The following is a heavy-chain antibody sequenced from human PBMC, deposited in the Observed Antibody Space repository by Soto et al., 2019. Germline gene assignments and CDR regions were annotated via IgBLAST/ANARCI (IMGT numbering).Heavy chain of an antibody. D-gene: IGHD3-10*01. CDR3: AQTYGSGSYYYGMDV. V-gene: IGHV2-26*01. CDR2: IFSNDEK. CDR1: GFSLSNARMG. J-gene: IGHJ6*02. Sequence: GPTLVNPTETLTLTCTVSGFSLSNARMGVSWIRQPPGKALEWLAHIFSNDEKSYSTSLKSRLTISKDTSKSQVVLTMTNMDPVDTATYYCAQTYGSGSYYYGMDVWGQGTTVTVSS.